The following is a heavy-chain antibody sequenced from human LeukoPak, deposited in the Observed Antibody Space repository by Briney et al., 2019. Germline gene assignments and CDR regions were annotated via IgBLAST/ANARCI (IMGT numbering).Heavy chain of an antibody. D-gene: IGHD1-26*01. Sequence: SETLSLTCTDSGGSISSGGYYWSWIRQPPGKGLEWIGDISHSGTTFNNPSLKSRVTVSVVRSKSLFSLKLSSATAADTAIYFCARGRGRGLFDSWGLGTLVTVSS. CDR1: GGSISSGGYY. J-gene: IGHJ4*02. CDR3: ARGRGRGLFDS. CDR2: ISHSGTT. V-gene: IGHV4-30-2*01.